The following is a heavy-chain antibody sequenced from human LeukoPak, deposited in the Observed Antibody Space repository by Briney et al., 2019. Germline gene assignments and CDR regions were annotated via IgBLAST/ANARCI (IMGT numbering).Heavy chain of an antibody. CDR3: ARRGVVIRVILVGFHKEAFYFDS. Sequence: GGSLRLSCAVSGITLSNYGMSWVRQAPGKGLEWVAGISDSGGSTNYADSVKGRFTISRDNPKNTLYLRMNSLRAEDTAVYFCARRGVVIRVILVGFHKEAFYFDSWGQGALVTVSS. CDR1: GITLSNYG. J-gene: IGHJ4*02. V-gene: IGHV3-23*01. CDR2: ISDSGGST. D-gene: IGHD3-22*01.